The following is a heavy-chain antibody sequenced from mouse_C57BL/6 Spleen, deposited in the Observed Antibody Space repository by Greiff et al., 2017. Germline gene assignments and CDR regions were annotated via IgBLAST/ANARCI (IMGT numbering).Heavy chain of an antibody. D-gene: IGHD2-3*01. Sequence: QVQLQQPGAELVKPGASVKMSCKASGYTFTSYWITWVKQRPGQGLEWIGDIYPGSGSTNYNEKFKSKATLTVATSSSTAYMQLSSLTSEDSAVYSCAREIYDGYCVGYFDYWGQGTTLTVSS. CDR2: IYPGSGST. J-gene: IGHJ2*01. V-gene: IGHV1-55*01. CDR3: AREIYDGYCVGYFDY. CDR1: GYTFTSYW.